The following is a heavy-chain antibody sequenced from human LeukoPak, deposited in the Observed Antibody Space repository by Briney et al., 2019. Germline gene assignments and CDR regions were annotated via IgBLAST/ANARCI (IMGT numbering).Heavy chain of an antibody. D-gene: IGHD4-17*01. Sequence: SETLSLTCTVSGYSISSGYYWGWIRQPPGKGLEWIGSTYHSGSTYYNPSRKSRVTISVDTSKNQFSLKLSSVTAADTAVYYWARFNGDYGVDYWGQGTLVTVSS. CDR2: TYHSGST. V-gene: IGHV4-38-2*02. J-gene: IGHJ4*02. CDR3: ARFNGDYGVDY. CDR1: GYSISSGYY.